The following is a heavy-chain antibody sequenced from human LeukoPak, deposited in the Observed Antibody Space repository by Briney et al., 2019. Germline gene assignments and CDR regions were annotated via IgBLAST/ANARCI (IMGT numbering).Heavy chain of an antibody. Sequence: SETLSLTCTVSGGSISSYYWSWIRQPPGKGLEWIGYIYYSGSTNYNPSLKSRVTISVDTSKNQFSLKLSSVTAADTAVYYCARDSHYDSSGYLDAFDIWGQGTMVTVSS. CDR1: GGSISSYY. J-gene: IGHJ3*02. CDR3: ARDSHYDSSGYLDAFDI. CDR2: IYYSGST. D-gene: IGHD3-22*01. V-gene: IGHV4-59*12.